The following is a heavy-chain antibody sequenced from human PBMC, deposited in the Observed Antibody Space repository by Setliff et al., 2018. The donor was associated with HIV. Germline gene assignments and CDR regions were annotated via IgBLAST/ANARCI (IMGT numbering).Heavy chain of an antibody. CDR1: DGSVSGYS. Sequence: SETLSLTCSVSDGSVSGYSWSWIRQPAGKGLEWIGRIYTSGTTNYNPSLKSRVTMSVDTSKNQFSLKLSSVTAADTAVYYCARAGSMVRGVIISAIDIWGQGTMVTVSS. CDR3: ARAGSMVRGVIISAIDI. D-gene: IGHD3-10*01. V-gene: IGHV4-4*07. CDR2: IYTSGTT. J-gene: IGHJ3*02.